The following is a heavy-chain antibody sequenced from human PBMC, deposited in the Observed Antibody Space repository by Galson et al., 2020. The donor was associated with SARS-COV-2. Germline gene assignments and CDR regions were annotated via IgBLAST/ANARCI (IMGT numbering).Heavy chain of an antibody. CDR2: ISGSGVST. Sequence: GGSLRLSCAASGFGFSSYAMSWVRQAPGKGLEWVSDISGSGVSTHYADSVKGRFTISRDKSKNTLYLQMNSLRGEDTALYYCEKHPVSDGYEYYGNWGQGTLVTVSS. V-gene: IGHV3-23*01. CDR3: EKHPVSDGYEYYGN. J-gene: IGHJ4*02. CDR1: GFGFSSYA. D-gene: IGHD3-10*01.